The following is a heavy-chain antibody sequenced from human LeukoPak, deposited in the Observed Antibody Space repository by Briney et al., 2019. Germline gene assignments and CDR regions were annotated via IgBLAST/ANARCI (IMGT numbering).Heavy chain of an antibody. CDR3: ARLGYCSGGSCYYPRD. V-gene: IGHV4-59*08. Sequence: TPSETLSLTCTVSGGSISSYYWSWIRQPPGKGLEWIGYIYYSGSTNYNPSLKSRVTISVDTSKNQFSLKLSSVTAADTAVYYCARLGYCSGGSCYYPRDWDQGTLVTVSS. J-gene: IGHJ4*02. CDR1: GGSISSYY. CDR2: IYYSGST. D-gene: IGHD2-15*01.